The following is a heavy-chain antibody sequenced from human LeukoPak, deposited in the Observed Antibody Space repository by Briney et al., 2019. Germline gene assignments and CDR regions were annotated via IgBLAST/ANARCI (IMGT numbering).Heavy chain of an antibody. J-gene: IGHJ5*02. CDR1: GGSISSYY. CDR2: IYYSGST. Sequence: SETLSLTCTVSGGSISSYYWNWIRQPPGKGLEWVGYIYYSGSTNYNPSLKSRVTISVDTSKNQFSLRLSSVTAADTAVYYCARSYGSGSYYRFDPWGQGILVTVSP. D-gene: IGHD3-10*01. CDR3: ARSYGSGSYYRFDP. V-gene: IGHV4-59*01.